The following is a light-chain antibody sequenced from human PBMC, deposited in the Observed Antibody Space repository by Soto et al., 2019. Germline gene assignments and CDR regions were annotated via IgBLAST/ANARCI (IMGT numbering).Light chain of an antibody. J-gene: IGKJ1*01. CDR3: QHYNSIPRT. Sequence: DIVMTQSPESLAVSLGERATINCKSSQSVLSRSNNKNCLAWYQQKSGQPPKLLIYWASARESGVPDRFSGSGSETDFTLTISSLQAEDVAEYYCQHYNSIPRTFGQGTRVEIK. CDR1: QSVLSRSNNKNC. V-gene: IGKV4-1*01. CDR2: WAS.